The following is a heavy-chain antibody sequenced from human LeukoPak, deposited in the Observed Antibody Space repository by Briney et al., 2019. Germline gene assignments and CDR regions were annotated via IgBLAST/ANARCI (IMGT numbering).Heavy chain of an antibody. Sequence: SETLSLTCTVSGGSISNYYWNWIRQPPGKGLEWIGYIYYTGSTNYNPSLESRVTISVDTSKNEFSLKVRSVTAADTAVYYCARLKRGYSGYPFDYWGQGTLVTVSS. CDR3: ARLKRGYSGYPFDY. CDR2: IYYTGST. J-gene: IGHJ4*02. V-gene: IGHV4-59*01. CDR1: GGSISNYY. D-gene: IGHD5-12*01.